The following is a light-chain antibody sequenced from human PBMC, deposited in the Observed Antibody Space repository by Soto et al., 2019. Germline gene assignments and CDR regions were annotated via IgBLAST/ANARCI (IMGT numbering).Light chain of an antibody. CDR2: DVS. V-gene: IGLV2-14*03. CDR1: SPDVAGYNY. J-gene: IGLJ1*01. Sequence: RPSVLEAPSPWSTTPSPVPSPDVAGYNYVSWYQHHPGKGPKLMIFDVSNRPSGVSNRFSGSKSGNTASLTISGLQPEDEADYYCSSYSASNTRQIVFGTGTKVTVL. CDR3: SSYSASNTRQIV.